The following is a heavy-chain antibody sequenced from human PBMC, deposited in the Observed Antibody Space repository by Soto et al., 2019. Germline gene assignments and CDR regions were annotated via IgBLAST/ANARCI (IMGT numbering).Heavy chain of an antibody. CDR3: ARGAASGYSYFYYMDV. CDR2: VDPDNVHT. V-gene: IGHV1-18*01. D-gene: IGHD6-13*01. CDR1: GYGFSNYV. J-gene: IGHJ6*03. Sequence: QVQLVQSGPEVKKPGTSVKVSCKTSGYGFSNYVVSWVRQAPGQGLERVGRVDPDNVHTKYAQKLQGRVTMATDTATNTAYMELRNLTFDDTAVYYCARGAASGYSYFYYMDVWGKGTTVTVSS.